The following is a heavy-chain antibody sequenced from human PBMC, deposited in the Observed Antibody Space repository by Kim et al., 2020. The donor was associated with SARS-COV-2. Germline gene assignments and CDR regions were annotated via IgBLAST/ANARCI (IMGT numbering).Heavy chain of an antibody. V-gene: IGHV5-51*01. CDR1: GYSFTSYW. CDR3: ARKIGYSSSWYQDYYFDY. Sequence: GESLKISCKGSGYSFTSYWIGWVRQMPGKDLEWMGIIYPGDSDTRYSPSFQGQVTISADKSISTAYLQWSSLKASDTAMYYCARKIGYSSSWYQDYYFDYWGQGTLVTVSS. D-gene: IGHD6-13*01. CDR2: IYPGDSDT. J-gene: IGHJ4*02.